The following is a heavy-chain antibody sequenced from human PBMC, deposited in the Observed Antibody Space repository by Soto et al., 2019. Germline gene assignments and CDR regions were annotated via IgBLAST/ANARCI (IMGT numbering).Heavy chain of an antibody. Sequence: QVQLLQSGAEVKKPGASVIISCKASGYSFTFYYIYWVRQAPGQGLEWIGKINPDGGATTYAQTSQGRVAITSDASTGTVYLELSSLTSDDTAVYFCARGRRYTFGGQGTLVSVSS. CDR1: GYSFTFYY. CDR3: ARGRRYTF. V-gene: IGHV1-46*01. J-gene: IGHJ4*02. D-gene: IGHD2-2*02. CDR2: INPDGGAT.